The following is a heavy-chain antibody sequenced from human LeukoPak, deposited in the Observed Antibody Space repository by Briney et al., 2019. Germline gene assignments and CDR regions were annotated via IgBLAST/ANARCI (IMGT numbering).Heavy chain of an antibody. J-gene: IGHJ4*02. V-gene: IGHV3-30*18. CDR2: ISYDGSNK. D-gene: IGHD3-22*01. Sequence: GGSLRLSCAASGFTFSSYGMHWVRQAPGKGLEWVAVISYDGSNKYYADSVKGRFTISRDNSKNTLYLQMNSLRAEDTAVYYCAEEVYYYDSSGYPGWWGQGTLVTVSS. CDR1: GFTFSSYG. CDR3: AEEVYYYDSSGYPGW.